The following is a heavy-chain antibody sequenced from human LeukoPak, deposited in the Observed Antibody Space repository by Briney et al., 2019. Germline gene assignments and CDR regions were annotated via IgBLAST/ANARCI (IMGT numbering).Heavy chain of an antibody. CDR3: ARDSPYSGNDAFDI. D-gene: IGHD1-26*01. CDR1: GYSTSSGYY. V-gene: IGHV4-38-2*02. CDR2: IYHSGST. Sequence: SETLSLTCTVSGYSTSSGYYWGWIRQPPGKGLEWIGSIYHSGSTYYNPSLKSRVTISVDTSKNQFSLKLSSVTAADTAVYYCARDSPYSGNDAFDIWGQGTMVTVSS. J-gene: IGHJ3*02.